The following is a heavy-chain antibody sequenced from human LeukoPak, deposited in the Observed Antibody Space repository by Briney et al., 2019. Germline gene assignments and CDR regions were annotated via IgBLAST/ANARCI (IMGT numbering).Heavy chain of an antibody. Sequence: SQTLSLTCTVSGGSISSGSYYWSWIRQPAGKGLEWIGRIYTSGSTNYNPSLKSRVTISVDTSKNQFSLKLSSVTAADTAVYYCARGDTAIHSMDVWGKGTTVTVSS. CDR1: GGSISSGSYY. D-gene: IGHD5-18*01. CDR2: IYTSGST. J-gene: IGHJ6*03. V-gene: IGHV4-61*02. CDR3: ARGDTAIHSMDV.